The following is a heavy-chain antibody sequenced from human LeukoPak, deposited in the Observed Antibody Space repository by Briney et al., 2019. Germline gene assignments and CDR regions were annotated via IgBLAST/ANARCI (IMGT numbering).Heavy chain of an antibody. V-gene: IGHV3-21*01. CDR2: ITSSSDYI. Sequence: AGGSRRLSCAASGFTFSSYTMNWVRQAPGKGLEWVSSITSSSDYIYYVDSVKGRFTISRDNAKNSLYLQMNSLRAEDTAVYYCARVQVVSDFWGQGALVTVSS. J-gene: IGHJ4*02. D-gene: IGHD4-23*01. CDR3: ARVQVVSDF. CDR1: GFTFSSYT.